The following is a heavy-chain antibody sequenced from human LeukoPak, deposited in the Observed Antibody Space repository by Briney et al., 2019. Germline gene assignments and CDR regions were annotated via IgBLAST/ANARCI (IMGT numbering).Heavy chain of an antibody. J-gene: IGHJ4*02. CDR3: AKCVNYDFWSGYLNYFDC. V-gene: IGHV3-23*01. Sequence: PGGSLRLPCAASGFTFNSYTMSWVRQAPGKGLEWVSAISGGGGSTYYADSVKGRFTISRDNSKNTLYLQMNSLRAEDTAVYYCAKCVNYDFWSGYLNYFDCWGQGTLVTVSS. CDR2: ISGGGGST. D-gene: IGHD3-3*01. CDR1: GFTFNSYT.